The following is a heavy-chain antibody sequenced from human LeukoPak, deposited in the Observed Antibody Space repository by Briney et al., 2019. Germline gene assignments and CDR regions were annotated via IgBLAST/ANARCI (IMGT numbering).Heavy chain of an antibody. CDR3: ARLRWPRGGRSSFDY. D-gene: IGHD3-10*01. J-gene: IGHJ4*02. Sequence: GESLKISCKGSGYSFTTHWIGWVRQMPGKGLEWMGIVNPDDSDTKYSPSFQGQVAISADKSIITAYLQWSSLKASDTAMYYCARLRWPRGGRSSFDYWGQGALVTVSS. V-gene: IGHV5-51*01. CDR1: GYSFTTHW. CDR2: VNPDDSDT.